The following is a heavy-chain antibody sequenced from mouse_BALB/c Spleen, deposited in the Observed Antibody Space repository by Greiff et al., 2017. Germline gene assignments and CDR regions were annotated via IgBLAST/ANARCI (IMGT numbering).Heavy chain of an antibody. CDR1: GYTFTSYW. J-gene: IGHJ4*01. Sequence: VQLQQSGAELARPGASVKLSCKASGYTFTSYWMQWVKQRPGQGLEWIGAIYPGDGDTRYTQKFKGKATLTADKSSSTAYMQLSSLASEDSAVYYCARSGPMDYWGQGTSVTVSS. CDR3: ARSGPMDY. CDR2: IYPGDGDT. V-gene: IGHV1-87*01. D-gene: IGHD3-1*01.